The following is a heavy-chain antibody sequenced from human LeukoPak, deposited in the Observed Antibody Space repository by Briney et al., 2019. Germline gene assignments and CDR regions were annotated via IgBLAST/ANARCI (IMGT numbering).Heavy chain of an antibody. V-gene: IGHV3-23*01. CDR3: ARDSYSSSWYYFDY. CDR2: ISASGIST. J-gene: IGHJ4*02. CDR1: GFTFSDYA. Sequence: PGGSLRLSCAASGFTFSDYAMSWVRQAPGKGLEWVSTISASGISTYYADSVKGRFTISRDHSKNTLYLQMNRLRAEDTAIYYCARDSYSSSWYYFDYWGQGTLVTVSS. D-gene: IGHD6-13*01.